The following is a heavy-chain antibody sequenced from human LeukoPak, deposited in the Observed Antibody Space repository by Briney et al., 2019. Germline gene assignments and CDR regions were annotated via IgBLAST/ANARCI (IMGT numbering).Heavy chain of an antibody. CDR3: ARQSEYSSSWYYFDY. D-gene: IGHD6-13*01. V-gene: IGHV1-69*05. Sequence: ASVKVSCKASGGTFSGYAISWVRQAPGQGLEWMGGIIPIFGTANYAQKFQGRVTITTDESTSTAYMELSSLRSEDTAVYYCARQSEYSSSWYYFDYWGQGTLVTVSS. CDR2: IIPIFGTA. J-gene: IGHJ4*02. CDR1: GGTFSGYA.